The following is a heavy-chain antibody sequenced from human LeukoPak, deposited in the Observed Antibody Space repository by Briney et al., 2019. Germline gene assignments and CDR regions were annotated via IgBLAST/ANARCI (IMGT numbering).Heavy chain of an antibody. Sequence: GGSLRLSCAASGVTFSSHGMSWVRQAPGKGLEWVSTISGSGYNTYYADSVMGRFTISRDNSKNTLYLQMNSLRAEDTAIYYCAKNGDRGAYCTGGTCYPYFYYYMDVWGKGTTVTI. V-gene: IGHV3-23*01. CDR2: ISGSGYNT. CDR1: GVTFSSHG. J-gene: IGHJ6*03. CDR3: AKNGDRGAYCTGGTCYPYFYYYMDV. D-gene: IGHD2-15*01.